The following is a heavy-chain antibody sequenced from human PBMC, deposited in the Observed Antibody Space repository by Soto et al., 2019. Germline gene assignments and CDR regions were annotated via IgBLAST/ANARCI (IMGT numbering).Heavy chain of an antibody. CDR1: GYTFTSYG. V-gene: IGHV1-18*01. D-gene: IGHD3-22*01. Sequence: ASVKVSCKASGYTFTSYGISWVRQAPGQGLEWMGWISAYNGNTNYAQKLQGRVTMTTDTSTSTAYVELRSLRSDDTAVYYCARRLGYDSSGYFNWFDPWGQGTLVTVSS. CDR3: ARRLGYDSSGYFNWFDP. J-gene: IGHJ5*02. CDR2: ISAYNGNT.